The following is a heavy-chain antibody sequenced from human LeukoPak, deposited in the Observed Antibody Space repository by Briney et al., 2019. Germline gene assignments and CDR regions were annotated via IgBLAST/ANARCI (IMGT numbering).Heavy chain of an antibody. V-gene: IGHV4-59*08. CDR3: ARRGGTVVGDTGYHYWYFDN. CDR2: MSDSGST. D-gene: IGHD5-12*01. CDR1: GGSISSYY. J-gene: IGHJ4*02. Sequence: SETLSLTCTVSGGSISSYYWSWVRQFPGKGLEWIGYMSDSGSTNYSPSLESRVTISVDTSKNKFFLILSSVTAADTAVYYCARRGGTVVGDTGYHYWYFDNWGQGTLVTVSS.